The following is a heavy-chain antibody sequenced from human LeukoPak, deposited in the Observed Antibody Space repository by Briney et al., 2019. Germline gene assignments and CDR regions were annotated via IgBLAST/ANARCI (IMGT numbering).Heavy chain of an antibody. CDR2: INTDGSFT. D-gene: IGHD1-26*01. CDR3: AREAKVGGALQY. J-gene: IGHJ4*02. Sequence: GGSLRLACAASGFTFSDYWMHWVRQAPGKGLVWVSRINTDGSFTRYADSVQGRFTISRDTAKNTLFLQMNSLRAEDTAVYYCAREAKVGGALQYWGQGILVTVSS. CDR1: GFTFSDYW. V-gene: IGHV3-74*01.